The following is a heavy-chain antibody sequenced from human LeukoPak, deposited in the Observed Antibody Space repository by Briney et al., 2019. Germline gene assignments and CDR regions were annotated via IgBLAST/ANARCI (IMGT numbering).Heavy chain of an antibody. J-gene: IGHJ5*02. CDR3: ARGPDSGSYYAWFDP. Sequence: SKTLSLTCTVSGGSISSGPYYWGWIRQAPGKGREWIGSIYYSGTTFYMPSLKSRVTISVDTSKNQFSLRLTSVTAADTAVYYCARGPDSGSYYAWFDPWGQGTLVTVSS. V-gene: IGHV4-39*01. CDR2: IYYSGTT. D-gene: IGHD3-10*01. CDR1: GGSISSGPYY.